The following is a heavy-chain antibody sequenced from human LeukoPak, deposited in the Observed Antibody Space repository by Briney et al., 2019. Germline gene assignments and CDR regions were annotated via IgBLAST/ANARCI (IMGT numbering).Heavy chain of an antibody. V-gene: IGHV4-39*07. CDR1: GGSIRSSSYY. Sequence: SETLSLTCTVSGGSIRSSSYYWGWIRQPPGKGLEWIGSIYYSGSTYYNPSLESRDTITVDTSKNQFSLKLRSVAAADTAVYYCVRDGSGSYYWDDWGQGTLVTVSS. J-gene: IGHJ4*02. CDR3: VRDGSGSYYWDD. D-gene: IGHD1-26*01. CDR2: IYYSGST.